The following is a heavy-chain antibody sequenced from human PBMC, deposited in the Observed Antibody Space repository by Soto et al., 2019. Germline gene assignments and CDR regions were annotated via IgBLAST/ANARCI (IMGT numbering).Heavy chain of an antibody. CDR1: GGTFSSYA. V-gene: IGHV1-69*01. CDR2: IIPIFGTA. D-gene: IGHD2-15*01. Sequence: QVQLVQSGAEVKKPGSSVKVSCKASGGTFSSYAISWVRQAPGQGLEWMGGIIPIFGTANYAQKFQGRVTITADESTSTAYMELSSLRSEDTAVYYGARGGDIVVVVAGTGYYDMDVWGQGTTVTVSS. CDR3: ARGGDIVVVVAGTGYYDMDV. J-gene: IGHJ6*02.